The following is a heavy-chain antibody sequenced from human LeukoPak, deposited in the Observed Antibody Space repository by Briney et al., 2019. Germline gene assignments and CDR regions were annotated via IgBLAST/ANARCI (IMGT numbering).Heavy chain of an antibody. CDR2: ISSSSSYI. J-gene: IGHJ4*02. V-gene: IGHV3-21*01. CDR1: GFTFSSYS. D-gene: IGHD2-2*01. Sequence: GGSLRLSCAASGFTFSSYSVNWVRQAPGKGREWVSSISSSSSYIYYADSVKGRFTISRDNAKNSLYLQMNSLRAEDTAVYYCARDIQLLYFDYWGQGTLVTVSS. CDR3: ARDIQLLYFDY.